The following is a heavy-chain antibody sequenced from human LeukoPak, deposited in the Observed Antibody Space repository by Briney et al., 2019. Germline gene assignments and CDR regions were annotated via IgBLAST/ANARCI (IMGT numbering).Heavy chain of an antibody. CDR2: ISYEGSKE. CDR3: AKEQASAAVYPAFDY. Sequence: AGSLRFSCAASGFPFSIYGMHWVRQAPGKGLEWVAAISYEGSKEYSADSVKGRFTITRDSSKKTLYLQMNSLRAEDTAVYYCAKEQASAAVYPAFDYWGQGILVTVSS. D-gene: IGHD6-13*01. CDR1: GFPFSIYG. J-gene: IGHJ4*02. V-gene: IGHV3-30*18.